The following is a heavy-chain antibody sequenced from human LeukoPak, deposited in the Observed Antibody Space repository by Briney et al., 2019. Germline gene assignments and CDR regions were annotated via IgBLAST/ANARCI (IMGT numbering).Heavy chain of an antibody. V-gene: IGHV1-69*04. D-gene: IGHD5-12*01. Sequence: GSSVKVSCKASGGTFSSYAISWVRQAPGQGLEWMGRIIPILGIANYAQKFQGRVTITADKSTSTAYMELSSLRSEDTAVYYCAKNPYEYYFDYWGQGTLVTVSS. J-gene: IGHJ4*02. CDR3: AKNPYEYYFDY. CDR1: GGTFSSYA. CDR2: IIPILGIA.